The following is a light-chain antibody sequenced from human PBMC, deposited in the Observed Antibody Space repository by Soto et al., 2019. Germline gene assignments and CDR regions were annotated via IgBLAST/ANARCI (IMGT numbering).Light chain of an antibody. CDR1: SSDVGGYNY. J-gene: IGLJ1*01. V-gene: IGLV2-8*01. CDR3: ISYVGTNSYV. CDR2: EVY. Sequence: SALTQPPSASGSPGQSVTISCTGTSSDVGGYNYVSWYQHHPGKAPKLIIYEVYKRPSGVPDRFSGSKSGNTAALTVSGLQAEDEADYYCISYVGTNSYVFGTGTKLTVL.